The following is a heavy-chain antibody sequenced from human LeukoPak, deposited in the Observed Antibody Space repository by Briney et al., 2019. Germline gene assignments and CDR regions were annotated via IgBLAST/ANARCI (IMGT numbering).Heavy chain of an antibody. J-gene: IGHJ4*02. CDR1: GFTFSNYG. CDR2: FSGSGGST. D-gene: IGHD2-2*02. Sequence: PGGSLRLSCAASGFTFSNYGMGWVRQARGKGLEWVSAFSGSGGSTYYADSVKGRFTISRDNSKNTLYLQMNSLSAEDTALYYCAKDVGYCSSTTCYKPFDYWGQGTLVTVSS. V-gene: IGHV3-23*01. CDR3: AKDVGYCSSTTCYKPFDY.